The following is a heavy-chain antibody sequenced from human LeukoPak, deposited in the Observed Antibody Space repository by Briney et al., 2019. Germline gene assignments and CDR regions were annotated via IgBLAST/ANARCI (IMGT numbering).Heavy chain of an antibody. J-gene: IGHJ6*02. CDR2: IYYSGST. D-gene: IGHD2-8*01. Sequence: KPSETLSLTCTASGGSISSRSYYWGWIRQPPGKGLEWIGYIYYSGSTNYNPSLKSRVTISVDTSKNQFSLKLSSVTAADTAVYYCARTPGGLDCTNGVCFPIGYYYGMDVWGQGTTVTVSS. CDR3: ARTPGGLDCTNGVCFPIGYYYGMDV. CDR1: GGSISSRSYY. V-gene: IGHV4-61*05.